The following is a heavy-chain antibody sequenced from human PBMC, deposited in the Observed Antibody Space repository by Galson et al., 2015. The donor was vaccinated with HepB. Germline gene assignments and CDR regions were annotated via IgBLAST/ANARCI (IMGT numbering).Heavy chain of an antibody. J-gene: IGHJ4*02. CDR1: GFTVSDHY. Sequence: SLRLSCAASGFTVSDHYMDWVRQAPGKGLEWVGRIRDNFHSYTTEYAASVKGRFTISTDDSKNSVYLQMNSLQPEDTAVYYCARAPGPYSTVDFWGQGTLVTVSS. CDR3: ARAPGPYSTVDF. CDR2: IRDNFHSYTT. D-gene: IGHD2-15*01. V-gene: IGHV3-72*01.